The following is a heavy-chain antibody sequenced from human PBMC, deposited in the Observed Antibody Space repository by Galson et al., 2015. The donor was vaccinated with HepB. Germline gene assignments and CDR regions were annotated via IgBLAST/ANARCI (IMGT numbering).Heavy chain of an antibody. CDR3: ARGRRRGLGAFDI. J-gene: IGHJ3*02. V-gene: IGHV4-34*01. CDR1: GGSFSGYY. Sequence: SETLSLTCAVYGGSFSGYYWSWIRQPPGKGLEWIGEINHSGSTNYNPSLKSRVTISVDTSKNQFSLKLSSVTAADTAVYYCARGRRRGLGAFDIWGQGTMVTVSS. CDR2: INHSGST. D-gene: IGHD6-25*01.